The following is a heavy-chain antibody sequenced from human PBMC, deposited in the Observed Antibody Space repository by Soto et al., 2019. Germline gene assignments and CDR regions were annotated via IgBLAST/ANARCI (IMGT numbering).Heavy chain of an antibody. CDR1: GASITTTDW. Sequence: QVQLQESGPGLVKTSETLSLTCAVSGASITTTDWCSWVRQSPGKGLEWIGEVYHAMGPNYDPSLKSRVTISADISKNLFSLRLTSVTAADTAVYYCASHVPGSSALACWGQGTLVTVSS. J-gene: IGHJ4*02. CDR3: ASHVPGSSALAC. D-gene: IGHD2-15*01. V-gene: IGHV4-4*02. CDR2: VYHAMGP.